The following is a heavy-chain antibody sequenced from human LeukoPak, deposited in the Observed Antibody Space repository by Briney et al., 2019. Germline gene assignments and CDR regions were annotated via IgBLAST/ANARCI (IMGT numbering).Heavy chain of an antibody. Sequence: EASLKVSCKASVYTFTGYYMHWVRQAPGQGLEWMGWINPYSGGPNYAQNFQGRVTMTRDTPISTAYMELSRLRADHTAVDYWARGVGTYYFHYWGQGTLVTVSS. J-gene: IGHJ4*02. CDR2: INPYSGGP. CDR1: VYTFTGYY. D-gene: IGHD1-1*01. V-gene: IGHV1-2*02. CDR3: ARGVGTYYFHY.